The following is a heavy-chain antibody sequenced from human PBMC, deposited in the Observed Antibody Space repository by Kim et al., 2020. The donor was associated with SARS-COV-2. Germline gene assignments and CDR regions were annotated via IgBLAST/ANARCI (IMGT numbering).Heavy chain of an antibody. D-gene: IGHD2-8*01. Sequence: SETLSLTCTVSGASINNNYWTWIRQSPEKGLEWIGYIHSTGTTEYNPSLEGRVTLSIDTSRNQFSLTLLSVTAADTAMYFCGRNGVYLDVWGKGNTVTVSS. CDR1: GASINNNY. J-gene: IGHJ6*03. V-gene: IGHV4-59*08. CDR3: GRNGVYLDV. CDR2: IHSTGTT.